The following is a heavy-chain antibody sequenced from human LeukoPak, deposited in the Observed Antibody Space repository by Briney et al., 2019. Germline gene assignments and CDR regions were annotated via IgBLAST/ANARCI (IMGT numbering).Heavy chain of an antibody. V-gene: IGHV4-39*01. D-gene: IGHD6-13*01. CDR1: GGSISSSSYY. CDR3: ARQEVRSSEIDY. Sequence: PSETLSLTCTVSGGSISSSSYYWGWIRQPPGKGLEWIGSIYYSGSTYYNPSLKSRVTISVDTSKNQFSLKLSSVTAADTAVYYCARQEVRSSEIDYWGQGTLVTVSS. CDR2: IYYSGST. J-gene: IGHJ4*02.